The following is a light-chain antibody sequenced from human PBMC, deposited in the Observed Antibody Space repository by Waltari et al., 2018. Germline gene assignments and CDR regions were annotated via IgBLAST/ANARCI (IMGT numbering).Light chain of an antibody. V-gene: IGKV3-20*01. J-gene: IGKJ2*01. CDR1: QSVSSSY. CDR3: QQYGSSPYT. Sequence: DIVLTQSPGTLSLSPGERATLSCRASQSVSSSYLAWYQHKPGQPPRLLIYGASSRATDIPDRFSGSGSGTDFTLTISRLEPEDFAVYYCQQYGSSPYTFGQGTKLEIK. CDR2: GAS.